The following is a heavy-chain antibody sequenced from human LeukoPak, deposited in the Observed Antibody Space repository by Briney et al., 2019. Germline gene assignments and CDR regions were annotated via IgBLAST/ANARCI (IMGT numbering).Heavy chain of an antibody. V-gene: IGHV1-69*13. D-gene: IGHD2-15*01. CDR3: ARVPPGYCSGGSCYSRMAFDI. CDR2: IIPIFGTA. CDR1: GGTFSSYA. J-gene: IGHJ3*02. Sequence: SVKVSCKASGGTFSSYAISWVRQAPGQGLEWMGGIIPIFGTANYAQKFQGRVTITADEFTSTAYMELSSLRSEDTAVYYCARVPPGYCSGGSCYSRMAFDIWGQGTMVTVSS.